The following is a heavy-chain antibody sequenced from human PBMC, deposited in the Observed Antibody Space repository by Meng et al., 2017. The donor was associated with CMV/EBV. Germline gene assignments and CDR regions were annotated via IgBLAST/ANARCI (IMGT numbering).Heavy chain of an antibody. V-gene: IGHV2-5*02. D-gene: IGHD3-22*01. Sequence: QTPLKDSGPTPVKPPQTLTLPCTFSGFSLSTSGVGVGWIRQPPGKALEWLALIYWDDDKRYSPSLKSRLTITKDTSKNQVVLTMTNMDPVDTATYYCARLYDSSGYYLGYFDYWGQGTLVTVSS. CDR2: IYWDDDK. CDR1: GFSLSTSGVG. CDR3: ARLYDSSGYYLGYFDY. J-gene: IGHJ4*02.